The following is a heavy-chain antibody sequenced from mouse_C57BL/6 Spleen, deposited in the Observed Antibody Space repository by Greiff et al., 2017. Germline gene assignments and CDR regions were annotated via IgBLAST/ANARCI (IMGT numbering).Heavy chain of an antibody. Sequence: VKLQESGPELVKPGASVKISCKASGYAFSSSWMNWVKQRPGKGLEWIGRIYPGDGDTNYNGKFKGKATLTADKSSSTAYMQLSSLTSEDSAVYFCARSGGNPGYFDVWGTGTTVTVSS. CDR1: GYAFSSSW. V-gene: IGHV1-82*01. J-gene: IGHJ1*03. CDR2: IYPGDGDT. D-gene: IGHD2-1*01. CDR3: ARSGGNPGYFDV.